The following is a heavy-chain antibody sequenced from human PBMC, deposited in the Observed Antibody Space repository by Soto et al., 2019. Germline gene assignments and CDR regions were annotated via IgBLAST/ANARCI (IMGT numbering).Heavy chain of an antibody. J-gene: IGHJ5*01. CDR3: VRGGSDNSGWYIWFDS. Sequence: QVELVQSGAEVKKPGSSVKVSCKTSGGTFSTHDIGWVRQAPGQGLEWMGGIVPKFGTTNYAHKFKGRVKITADESTSTDYMEVSSLTSENTAVYYCVRGGSDNSGWYIWFDSWGQGTLVTVSS. CDR1: GGTFSTHD. V-gene: IGHV1-69*01. D-gene: IGHD6-19*01. CDR2: IVPKFGTT.